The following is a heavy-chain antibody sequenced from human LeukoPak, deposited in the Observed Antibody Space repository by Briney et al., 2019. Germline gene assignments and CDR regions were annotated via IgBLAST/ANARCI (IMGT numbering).Heavy chain of an antibody. CDR2: IYYSGST. CDR1: GGSISSYY. J-gene: IGHJ4*02. CDR3: ARHERGAGYCSSTSCYAWGYFDY. D-gene: IGHD2-2*01. Sequence: KPSETLSLTCTVSGGSISSYYWSWIRQPPGKGLEWIGYIYYSGSTNYNPSLKSRVTISVDTSKNQFSLKLSSVTAADTAVYYCARHERGAGYCSSTSCYAWGYFDYWGQGTLVTVSS. V-gene: IGHV4-59*08.